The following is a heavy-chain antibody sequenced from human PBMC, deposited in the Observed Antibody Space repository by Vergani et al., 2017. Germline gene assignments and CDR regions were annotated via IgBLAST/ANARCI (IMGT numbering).Heavy chain of an antibody. J-gene: IGHJ4*02. CDR2: ISYDGDRR. V-gene: IGHV3-30*18. D-gene: IGHD4-11*01. CDR1: GFSFRGHG. Sequence: QVHLVESGGGVVQPGRSLTLSCVASGFSFRGHGMHWVRQAPGKGLEWVAMISYDGDRRDYGDFAKGRFTISRDSSKTVYLQMNSLRVEDTAMYFCAKDLSYSPAWHHFDSRGQGTLVTGSS. CDR3: AKDLSYSPAWHHFDS.